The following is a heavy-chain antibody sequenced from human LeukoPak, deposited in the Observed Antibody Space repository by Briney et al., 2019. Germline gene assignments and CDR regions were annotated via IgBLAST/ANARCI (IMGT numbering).Heavy chain of an antibody. V-gene: IGHV3-30*18. Sequence: GGSLRLSCAASRFTFSSYGMHWVRQAPGKGLEWVAVISYDGSNKYYADSVKGRFTISRDNSKNTLYLQMNSLRAEDTAVYYCAKVGYDFWSGYPRAYYYMDVWGKGTTVTVSS. CDR3: AKVGYDFWSGYPRAYYYMDV. CDR2: ISYDGSNK. CDR1: RFTFSSYG. J-gene: IGHJ6*03. D-gene: IGHD3-3*01.